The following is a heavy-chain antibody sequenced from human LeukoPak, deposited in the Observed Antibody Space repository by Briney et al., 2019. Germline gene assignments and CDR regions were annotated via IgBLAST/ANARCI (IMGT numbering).Heavy chain of an antibody. V-gene: IGHV3-9*01. J-gene: IGHJ6*02. D-gene: IGHD2-2*01. CDR3: AKDLGYCSSTSCSCGMDV. CDR1: GFTFDDYA. Sequence: GGSLRLSCAASGFTFDDYAMHWVRQAPGKGLEWVSGISWNSGSIGYADSVKGRFTISRDNAKNSLYLQMNSLRAEDTALYYCAKDLGYCSSTSCSCGMDVWGQGTTVTVSS. CDR2: ISWNSGSI.